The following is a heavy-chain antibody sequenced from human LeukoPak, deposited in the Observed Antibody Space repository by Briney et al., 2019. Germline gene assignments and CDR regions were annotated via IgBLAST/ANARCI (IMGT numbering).Heavy chain of an antibody. CDR1: GGSLTISSYY. V-gene: IGHV4-39*07. CDR3: ARVGHSSSWFDNPYYFDY. CDR2: IYYSGST. J-gene: IGHJ4*02. Sequence: SETLSLTCTVSGGSLTISSYYWGWIRHPPGKGLEWIGSIYYSGSTYYNPSLKSRVTISVDTSKNQFSLKLSSVTAADTAVYYCARVGHSSSWFDNPYYFDYWGQGTLVTVSS. D-gene: IGHD6-13*01.